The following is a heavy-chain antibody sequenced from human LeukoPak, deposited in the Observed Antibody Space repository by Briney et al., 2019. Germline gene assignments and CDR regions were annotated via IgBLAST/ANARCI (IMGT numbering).Heavy chain of an antibody. D-gene: IGHD3-3*01. V-gene: IGHV3-23*01. CDR3: AKSDFWSGYYRHFDY. CDR2: ISGSGGST. J-gene: IGHJ4*02. CDR1: GFTFSSYA. Sequence: PGGSLRLSCAASGFTFSSYAMSWVRQAPGKGLEWVSAISGSGGSTYYADSVKGRFTISRDNSKNTLYLQMNSLRAEDTAVYYCAKSDFWSGYYRHFDYWGQGTLVTVSS.